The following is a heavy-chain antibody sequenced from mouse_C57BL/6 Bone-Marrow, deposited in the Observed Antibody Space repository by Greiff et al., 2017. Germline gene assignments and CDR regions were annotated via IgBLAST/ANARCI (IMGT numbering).Heavy chain of an antibody. D-gene: IGHD3-2*02. CDR1: GYAFSSYW. CDR3: ARWGQLRLRMDY. J-gene: IGHJ4*01. V-gene: IGHV1-80*01. CDR2: IYPGDGDT. Sequence: QVQLKESGAELVKPGASVKISCKASGYAFSSYWMNWVKQRPGKGLEWIGQIYPGDGDTNYNGKFKGKATLTADKSSSTAYMQLSSLTSEDSAVYFCARWGQLRLRMDYWGQGTSVTVSS.